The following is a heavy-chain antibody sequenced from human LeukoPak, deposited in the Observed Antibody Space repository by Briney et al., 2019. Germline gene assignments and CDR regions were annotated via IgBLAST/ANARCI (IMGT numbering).Heavy chain of an antibody. CDR3: ARDRSYGYFDY. CDR2: ISYSGST. CDR1: GYSISSGYY. J-gene: IGHJ4*02. V-gene: IGHV4-38-2*02. Sequence: SETLSLTCAVSGYSISSGYYWGWIRQPPGKGLEWIGFISYSGSTNYNPSLKSRVTISVDTSKNQFSLNLNSVTAADTAVYYCARDRSYGYFDYWGQGTLVTVS. D-gene: IGHD5-18*01.